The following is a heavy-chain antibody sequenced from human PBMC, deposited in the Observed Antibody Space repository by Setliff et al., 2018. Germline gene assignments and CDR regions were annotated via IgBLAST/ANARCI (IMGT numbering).Heavy chain of an antibody. CDR3: AITMTTGVDFFDY. J-gene: IGHJ4*02. CDR2: IRSKADSYAT. D-gene: IGHD4-17*01. CDR1: GFTFRGSA. V-gene: IGHV3-73*01. Sequence: GGSLRLSCAASGFTFRGSAVYWVRQASGRGLEWVGRIRSKADSYATAYAASVKARFTISRDDSKNTAYLQVNSLKTEDTAVYYCAITMTTGVDFFDYWGQGTLVTVSS.